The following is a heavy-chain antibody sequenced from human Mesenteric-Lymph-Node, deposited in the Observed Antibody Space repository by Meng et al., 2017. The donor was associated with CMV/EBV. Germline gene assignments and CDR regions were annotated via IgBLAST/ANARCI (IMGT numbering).Heavy chain of an antibody. CDR2: ISGIADST. Sequence: GGSLRPSCPAFGFTFSSYAMSWVRQAPGKGLEWVSAISGIADSTYYADSVKGRFTISRDNAKNSLYQQMTSLRAEDTAVDYCARGASGAYVYYYYYGMDVWGQGTTVTVSS. D-gene: IGHD4-17*01. J-gene: IGHJ6*02. CDR3: ARGASGAYVYYYYYGMDV. V-gene: IGHV3-23*01. CDR1: GFTFSSYA.